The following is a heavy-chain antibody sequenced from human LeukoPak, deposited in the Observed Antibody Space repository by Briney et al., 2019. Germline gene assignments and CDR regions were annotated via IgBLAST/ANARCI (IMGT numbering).Heavy chain of an antibody. CDR3: VTYSTGLYKGLEF. CDR2: INQDGTDK. J-gene: IGHJ4*02. CDR1: GFTFTTYW. D-gene: IGHD2-8*02. V-gene: IGHV3-7*03. Sequence: GGSLTLSCAASGFTFTTYWMSWIRQAPGKGLEWVANINQDGTDKYYVDSVKGRFTFSRDNAQNSLYLQMSSLRVEDTAVYYCVTYSTGLYKGLEFWGQGTQVSVSS.